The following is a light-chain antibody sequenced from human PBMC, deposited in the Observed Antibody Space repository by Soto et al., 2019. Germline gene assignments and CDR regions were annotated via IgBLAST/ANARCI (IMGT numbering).Light chain of an antibody. V-gene: IGKV1-27*01. Sequence: DIQLTQSPASLSASVGDRVTITCRASQGIRNSLAWYQQKSGKVPKLLIHGASTLQSGVPFRFSGSMSGTDFTLTISSLQPEDVATYYCQKYDSAPTFGPGTKVEI. CDR1: QGIRNS. CDR2: GAS. CDR3: QKYDSAPT. J-gene: IGKJ1*01.